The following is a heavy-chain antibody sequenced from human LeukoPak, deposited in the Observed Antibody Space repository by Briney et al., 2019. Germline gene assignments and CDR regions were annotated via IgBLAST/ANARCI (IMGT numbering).Heavy chain of an antibody. Sequence: SGGSLRLSCAVSGFVFSNSDMYWVRQAPGKGPDWVAFISYDGSRRYYADSVRARFTISRDNSMNTVYLQMNSLTTEDTAIYSCAKESPDYGDQWGGYSWFDPWGQGTPVTVSS. CDR1: GFVFSNSD. CDR2: ISYDGSRR. J-gene: IGHJ5*02. CDR3: AKESPDYGDQWGGYSWFDP. D-gene: IGHD4/OR15-4a*01. V-gene: IGHV3-30*18.